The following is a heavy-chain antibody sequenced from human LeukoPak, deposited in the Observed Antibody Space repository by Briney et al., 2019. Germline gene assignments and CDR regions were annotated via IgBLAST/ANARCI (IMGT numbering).Heavy chain of an antibody. J-gene: IGHJ4*02. CDR2: INPNSGGT. Sequence: ASVKVSFKASGFTFTGYYMHWVRQAPGQGLAWMGWINPNSGGTNYAQKFQGRVTMTRDTSISTAYMELSRLRSDDTAVYYCARDGGGGWKEWLVPKLYYFDYWGQGTLVTVSS. CDR3: ARDGGGGWKEWLVPKLYYFDY. D-gene: IGHD6-19*01. CDR1: GFTFTGYY. V-gene: IGHV1-2*02.